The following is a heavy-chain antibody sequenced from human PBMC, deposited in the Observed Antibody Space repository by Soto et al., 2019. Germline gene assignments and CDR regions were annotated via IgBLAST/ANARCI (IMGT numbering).Heavy chain of an antibody. V-gene: IGHV1-69*04. CDR1: GGTFSSYT. D-gene: IGHD3-3*01. J-gene: IGHJ4*02. Sequence: SVKVSCKASGGTFSSYTISWVRQAPGQGLEWMGRIIPILGIANYAQKFQGRVTITADKSTSTAYMELSSLGSEDTAVYYCAREPEKNYDFWSGYSDYFDYWGQGTLVTVSS. CDR3: AREPEKNYDFWSGYSDYFDY. CDR2: IIPILGIA.